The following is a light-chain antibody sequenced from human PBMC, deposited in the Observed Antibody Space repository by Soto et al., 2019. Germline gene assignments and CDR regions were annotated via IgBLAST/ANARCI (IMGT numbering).Light chain of an antibody. V-gene: IGLV1-44*01. CDR2: SNN. CDR1: SSNIGRNT. Sequence: QAVVTQPPSASGTPGQRVTISCSGSSSNIGRNTVSWYQQLPGTAPKLLIYSNNERPSGVPDRFSGSKSGTSASLAISGLQFEDEAGYYCASWDNSLNGYVFGAGTKLTVL. J-gene: IGLJ1*01. CDR3: ASWDNSLNGYV.